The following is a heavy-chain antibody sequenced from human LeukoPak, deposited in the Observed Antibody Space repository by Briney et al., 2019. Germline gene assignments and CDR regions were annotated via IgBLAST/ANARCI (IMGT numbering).Heavy chain of an antibody. CDR2: IRYDGSNK. CDR3: AKDRSRDGYNLDAFDI. Sequence: GGSLRLSCAASGFTFSSYGMHWVRQAPGKGLEWVAFIRYDGSNKYYADSVKGRFTISRDNSKNTLYLQMNSLRAEDTAVYYCAKDRSRDGYNLDAFDIWGQGTMVTVSS. CDR1: GFTFSSYG. D-gene: IGHD5-24*01. J-gene: IGHJ3*02. V-gene: IGHV3-30*02.